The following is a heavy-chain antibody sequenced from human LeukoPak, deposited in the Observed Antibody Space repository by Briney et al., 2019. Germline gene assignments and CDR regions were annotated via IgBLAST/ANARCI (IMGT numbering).Heavy chain of an antibody. V-gene: IGHV3-23*01. CDR1: GFTFSSYA. CDR2: ISGSGGST. D-gene: IGHD6-13*01. Sequence: GGSLRLSCAASGFTFSSYAMSWVRQAPGKGLEWVSTISGSGGSTYYAVKGRFTISRDNSKNTLYLQMNSLRGEDTAVYYCAKDRHSSSWYFDPWGQGTLVTVSS. J-gene: IGHJ5*02. CDR3: AKDRHSSSWYFDP.